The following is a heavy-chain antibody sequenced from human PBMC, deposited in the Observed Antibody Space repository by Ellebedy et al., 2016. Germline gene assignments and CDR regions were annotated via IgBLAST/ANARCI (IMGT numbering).Heavy chain of an antibody. Sequence: SETLSLTCAVYGGSFSGYYWSWIRQPPGKGLEWIGEINHSGSTNYNPSLKSRVTISVDTSKNQFSLKLSSVTAADTAVYYCASILVPPNAFDIWGQGTMVTVSS. CDR2: INHSGST. D-gene: IGHD2-2*01. J-gene: IGHJ3*02. CDR1: GGSFSGYY. CDR3: ASILVPPNAFDI. V-gene: IGHV4-34*01.